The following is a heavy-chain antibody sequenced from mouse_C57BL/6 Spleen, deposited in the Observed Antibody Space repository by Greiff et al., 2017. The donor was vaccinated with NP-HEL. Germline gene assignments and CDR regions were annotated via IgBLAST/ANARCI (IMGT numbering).Heavy chain of an antibody. CDR1: GYTFTNYW. CDR2: IYPGGGYT. J-gene: IGHJ3*01. CDR3: ARSTYGSSPFAY. V-gene: IGHV1-63*01. D-gene: IGHD1-1*01. Sequence: QVQLQQSGAELVRPWTSVKMSCKASGYTFTNYWIGWAKQRPGHGLEWIGDIYPGGGYTNYNEKFKGKATLTADKSSSTAYMQFSSLTSEDSAIYYCARSTYGSSPFAYWGQGTLVTVSA.